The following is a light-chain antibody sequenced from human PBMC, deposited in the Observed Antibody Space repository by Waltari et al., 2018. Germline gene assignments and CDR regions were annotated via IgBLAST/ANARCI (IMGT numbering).Light chain of an antibody. J-gene: IGLJ2*01. CDR3: QAWDSGVG. V-gene: IGLV3-1*01. Sequence: SYELTQPPSVSVSPGQTVSITCSGDKSGDQYVCWYQQQPGHSPEGVISQDSLRLSGIPERFSGSSSGHTATLTISGTQPVDDADYYCQAWDSGVGVGGGTKLTVL. CDR1: KSGDQY. CDR2: QDS.